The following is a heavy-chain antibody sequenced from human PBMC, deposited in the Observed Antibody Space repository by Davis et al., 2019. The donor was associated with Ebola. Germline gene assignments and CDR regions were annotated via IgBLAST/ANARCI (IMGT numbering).Heavy chain of an antibody. CDR1: GYTFTSYT. D-gene: IGHD1-26*01. Sequence: AASVKVSCKASGYTFTSYTIHWVRQAPGQRLEWMGWINAGNGNTKYSQKFQGRVTMTTDTSTSTAYMELRSLRSDDTAVYYCARDLIVGPNDYWGQGTLVTVSS. J-gene: IGHJ4*02. V-gene: IGHV1-3*01. CDR3: ARDLIVGPNDY. CDR2: INAGNGNT.